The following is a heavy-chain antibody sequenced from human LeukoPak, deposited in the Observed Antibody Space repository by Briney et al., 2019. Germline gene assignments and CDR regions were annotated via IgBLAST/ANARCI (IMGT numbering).Heavy chain of an antibody. D-gene: IGHD2-15*01. CDR2: INSDGSTT. CDR3: TRYCIGGSCAPVSYAMDV. CDR1: GFTFSRYW. V-gene: IGHV3-74*01. Sequence: GGSLGLSCAASGFTFSRYWMHWVRQAPGKGLVWVSRINSDGSTTTYADSVKGRFTISRDNAKNTLYLQMNGLRAEDTAVYYCTRYCIGGSCAPVSYAMDVWGQGTTVTVSS. J-gene: IGHJ6*02.